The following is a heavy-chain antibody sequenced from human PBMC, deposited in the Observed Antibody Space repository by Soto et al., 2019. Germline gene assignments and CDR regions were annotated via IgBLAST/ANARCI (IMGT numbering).Heavy chain of an antibody. V-gene: IGHV1-69*02. J-gene: IGHJ3*02. CDR3: TIGSWSGEVFDI. CDR2: IIPMRRVR. CDR1: GGTFSTYS. D-gene: IGHD2-21*01. Sequence: QVQLVQSGAEVKKPGSSVKVSCKDSGGTFSTYSMFWVRQAPGQGLEWMGRIIPMRRVRNYAQRFQDRGTIIADKSTATVHMELSSLRSEETALYYCTIGSWSGEVFDIWGQGTMVTVSS.